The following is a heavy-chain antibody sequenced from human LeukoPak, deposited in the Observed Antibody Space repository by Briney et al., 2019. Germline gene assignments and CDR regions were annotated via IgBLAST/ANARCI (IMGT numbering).Heavy chain of an antibody. CDR1: GGSISSYY. CDR3: ARDMGDYAALGY. Sequence: TSETLSLTCTVSGGSISSYYWSWIRQPPGKGLEWIGYIYYSGSTNYNPSLKSRVTISVDTSKNQFSLKLSSVTAADTAVYYCARDMGDYAALGYWGQGTLVTVSS. J-gene: IGHJ4*02. D-gene: IGHD4-17*01. CDR2: IYYSGST. V-gene: IGHV4-59*01.